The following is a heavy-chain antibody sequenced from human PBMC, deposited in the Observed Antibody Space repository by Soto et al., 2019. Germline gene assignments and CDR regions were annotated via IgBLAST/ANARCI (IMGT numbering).Heavy chain of an antibody. CDR3: AREDCSSTSCSYYYYYGMDV. CDR1: GFTFSSYS. J-gene: IGHJ6*02. V-gene: IGHV3-21*01. D-gene: IGHD2-2*01. CDR2: ISSSSSYI. Sequence: GGSLRLSCAASGFTFSSYSMNWVRQAPGKGLEWVSSISSSSSYIYYADSVKGRFTISRDNAKNSLYLQMNSLRAEDTAVYYCAREDCSSTSCSYYYYYGMDVWGQGTTVTVS.